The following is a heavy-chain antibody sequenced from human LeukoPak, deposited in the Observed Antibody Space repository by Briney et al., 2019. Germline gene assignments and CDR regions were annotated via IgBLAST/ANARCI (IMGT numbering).Heavy chain of an antibody. V-gene: IGHV3-21*01. CDR3: ARGAPRDIVVVVAATDYYYYYMDV. CDR1: RFTFSSYS. Sequence: GGSLRLSCATSRFTFSSYSMTWVRQAPGKGLGWVSSISSSSSYIYYADSVKGRFTISRDNAKNSLYLQMNSLRAEDTAVYYCARGAPRDIVVVVAATDYYYYYMDVWGKGTTVTVSS. CDR2: ISSSSSYI. J-gene: IGHJ6*03. D-gene: IGHD2-15*01.